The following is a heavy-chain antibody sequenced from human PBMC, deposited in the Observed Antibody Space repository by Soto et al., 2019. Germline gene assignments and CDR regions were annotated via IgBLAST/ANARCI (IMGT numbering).Heavy chain of an antibody. Sequence: EVQLVESGGGLIQPGGSLRLSCAVSGFTVSNNYMSWVRQAPGKGLEGVSVIYSGGYTAYGDSVKGRFTISRDNSKNTLFPNRNRLGANDPPVFSCGTPPGGGGYWGQGTLVTVSS. CDR3: GTPPGGGGY. J-gene: IGHJ4*02. CDR1: GFTVSNNY. CDR2: IYSGGYT. D-gene: IGHD3-10*01. V-gene: IGHV3-53*01.